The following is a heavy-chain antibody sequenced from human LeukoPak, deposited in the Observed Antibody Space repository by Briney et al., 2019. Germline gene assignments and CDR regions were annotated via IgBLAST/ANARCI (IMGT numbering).Heavy chain of an antibody. V-gene: IGHV1-24*01. CDR3: ARTVSYYYYMDV. CDR1: GYTLTELS. Sequence: ASVKVSCKVSGYTLTELSMHWVRQAPGKGLEWMGGFDPEDGETIYAQKFQGRVTMTEDTSTDTAYMELSSLRSEDTAVYYCARTVSYYYYMDVWGKGTTVTVSS. CDR2: FDPEDGET. D-gene: IGHD4-11*01. J-gene: IGHJ6*03.